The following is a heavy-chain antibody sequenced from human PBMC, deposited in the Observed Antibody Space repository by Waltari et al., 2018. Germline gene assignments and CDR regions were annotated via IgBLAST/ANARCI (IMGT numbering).Heavy chain of an antibody. V-gene: IGHV4-61*02. CDR1: GDSLSRGSYS. CDR2: IYTSGGP. CDR3: AGIPNTTLFDSSGPRNCFDT. Sequence: QVQLQESGPGLVKPSQTLSLPCTSPGDSLSRGSYSWSWIRQPAGKGLEWIGRIYTSGGPKNNPSFKSRVVISIDTSKNQFSLKLSSVTAAETAMYYCAGIPNTTLFDSSGPRNCFDTWGQGTLVTVSS. J-gene: IGHJ5*02. D-gene: IGHD3-22*01.